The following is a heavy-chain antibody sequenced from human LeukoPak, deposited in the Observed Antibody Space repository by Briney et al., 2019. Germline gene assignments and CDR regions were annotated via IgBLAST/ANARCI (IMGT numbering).Heavy chain of an antibody. V-gene: IGHV3-30*18. CDR3: AKDRGTTGTTAEDY. CDR1: GFTFSSYG. Sequence: GGSLRLSCAASGFTFSSYGMHWVRQAPGKGLEWVAVISYDGSNKYYADSVKGRFTISRDNSKNTLYLQMNSLRAEDTAVYYCAKDRGTTGTTAEDYWGQGTLVTVSS. CDR2: ISYDGSNK. J-gene: IGHJ4*02. D-gene: IGHD1-1*01.